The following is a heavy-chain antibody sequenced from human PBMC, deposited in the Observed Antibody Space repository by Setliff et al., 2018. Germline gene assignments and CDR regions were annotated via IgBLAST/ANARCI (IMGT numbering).Heavy chain of an antibody. CDR2: IYYSGST. V-gene: IGHV4-59*11. Sequence: SETLSLTCTVSGGSISSHYWSWIRQPPGKGLEWIGSIYYSGSTNYNPSLKSRVTISVDTSKNQFSLKLSSVTAADTAVYYCARDRSSIAVAGGGVDYWGQGTQVTVSS. CDR1: GGSISSHY. D-gene: IGHD6-19*01. J-gene: IGHJ4*02. CDR3: ARDRSSIAVAGGGVDY.